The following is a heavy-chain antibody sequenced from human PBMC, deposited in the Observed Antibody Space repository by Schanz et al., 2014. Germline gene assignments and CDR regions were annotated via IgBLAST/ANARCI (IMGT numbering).Heavy chain of an antibody. D-gene: IGHD1-26*01. Sequence: QVQLVESGGGVVQPGRSLRLSCAASGFTFNNYGMHWVRQAPGKGLEWVAVISFAGTNKYYADSVKGRFTVSRDNSKNTLFLQMNSLRAEDTAMYYCARDPSGSYGWFDPWGQGTLVTVSS. V-gene: IGHV3-30*03. CDR3: ARDPSGSYGWFDP. J-gene: IGHJ5*02. CDR2: ISFAGTNK. CDR1: GFTFNNYG.